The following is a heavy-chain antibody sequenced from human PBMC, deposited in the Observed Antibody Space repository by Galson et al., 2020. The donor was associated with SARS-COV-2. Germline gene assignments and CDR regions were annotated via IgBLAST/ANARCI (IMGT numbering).Heavy chain of an antibody. D-gene: IGHD3-16*01. CDR3: AKEGQMLFEY. Sequence: GESLKISCAGTGFNFSAFGISWVRQAPGKGLEWLSALSGSGRTTYYADSVKGRFTISRDNSKNTAYLQISRLRVDDTAVYYCAKEGQMLFEYWGQGTLVTVSS. CDR2: LSGSGRTT. V-gene: IGHV3-23*01. J-gene: IGHJ4*02. CDR1: GFNFSAFG.